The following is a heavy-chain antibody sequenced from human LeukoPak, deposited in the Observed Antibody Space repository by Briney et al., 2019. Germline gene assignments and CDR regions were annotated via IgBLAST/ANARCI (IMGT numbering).Heavy chain of an antibody. CDR2: VNPSGGST. Sequence: ASVTVSCKASGYSFTNYHIHWVRQAPGQGLEWMGIVNPSGGSTTYAQEFQGRVTMTRDTSTSTVYVDLSSLRSDDTAVYFCARGGRMTTVVTYYFDYWGQGTLVTVSS. D-gene: IGHD4-23*01. CDR3: ARGGRMTTVVTYYFDY. J-gene: IGHJ4*02. V-gene: IGHV1-46*01. CDR1: GYSFTNYH.